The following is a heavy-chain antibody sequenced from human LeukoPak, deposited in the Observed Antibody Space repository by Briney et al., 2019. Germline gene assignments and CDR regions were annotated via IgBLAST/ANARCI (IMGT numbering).Heavy chain of an antibody. D-gene: IGHD1-26*01. V-gene: IGHV3-23*01. Sequence: GGSLRLSYAASGFTVSSNYMSWVRQAPGKGLEWVSTITSIGDAMFYADSVKGRFAISRDNSKNTLYLEMNSLRAEDTAVYYCTKAGIVGATFRIDYWGQGILVTVSS. CDR2: ITSIGDAM. J-gene: IGHJ4*02. CDR3: TKAGIVGATFRIDY. CDR1: GFTVSSNY.